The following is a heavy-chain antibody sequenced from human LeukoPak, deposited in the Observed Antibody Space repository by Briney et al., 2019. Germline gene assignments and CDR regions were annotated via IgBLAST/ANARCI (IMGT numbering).Heavy chain of an antibody. D-gene: IGHD6-19*01. CDR3: ARDRKQWLPKGQDAFDI. CDR2: ISYDGSNK. CDR1: GFTFSSYA. Sequence: GGSLRLSCAASGFTFSSYAMHWVRQAPGKGLEWVAVISYDGSNKYYADSVKGRFTISRDNSKNTLYLQMNSLRAEDTAVYYCARDRKQWLPKGQDAFDIWGQGTMVTVSS. J-gene: IGHJ3*02. V-gene: IGHV3-30*04.